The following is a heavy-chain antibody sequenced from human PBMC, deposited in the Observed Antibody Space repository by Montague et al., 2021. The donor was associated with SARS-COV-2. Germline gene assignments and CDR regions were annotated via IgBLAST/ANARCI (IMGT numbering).Heavy chain of an antibody. CDR2: INHSGSA. Sequence: SETLSLTCAVYGGSFSGYYWSWIRQPPGKGLEWIGEINHSGSANYNPSLKSRVTISVDTSKNQFSLKLSSVTAADTAVYHCARVRYYGSGTSLGMDVWGQGTTVTVSS. D-gene: IGHD3-10*01. CDR1: GGSFSGYY. J-gene: IGHJ6*02. CDR3: ARVRYYGSGTSLGMDV. V-gene: IGHV4-34*01.